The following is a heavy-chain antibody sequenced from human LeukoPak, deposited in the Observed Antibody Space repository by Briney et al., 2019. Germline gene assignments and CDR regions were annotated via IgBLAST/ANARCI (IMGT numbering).Heavy chain of an antibody. V-gene: IGHV1-2*04. Sequence: ASVKVSCKASGYTFTGYHIHWVRQAPGQGLEWMGWINPNSGGTKYAQKFQGWVTMTRDTSISTAYMQLNRLKSDDTAVYYCARRGPGGYCSGDSCNAIDYWGQGTLVTVSS. CDR2: INPNSGGT. J-gene: IGHJ4*02. CDR3: ARRGPGGYCSGDSCNAIDY. D-gene: IGHD2-15*01. CDR1: GYTFTGYH.